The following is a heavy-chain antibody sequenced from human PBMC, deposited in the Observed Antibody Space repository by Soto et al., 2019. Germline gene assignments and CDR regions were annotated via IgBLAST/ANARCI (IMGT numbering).Heavy chain of an antibody. CDR2: IIPIFGTA. V-gene: IGHV1-69*01. CDR1: GGTFSSYP. CDR3: ARVNGDYLNDY. D-gene: IGHD4-17*01. J-gene: IGHJ4*02. Sequence: QVQLVQSGAEVKKPGSSVKVSCKASGGTFSSYPISWLRQALGQGLEWMGGIIPIFGTANYAQKFQGRVTITADESTSTAYMELSSLRSEDTAVYYCARVNGDYLNDYWGQGTLVTVSS.